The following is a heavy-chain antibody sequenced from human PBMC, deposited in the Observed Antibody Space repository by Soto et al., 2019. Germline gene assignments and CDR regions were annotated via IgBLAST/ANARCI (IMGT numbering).Heavy chain of an antibody. CDR3: ARPLTTVTTDSTIFDY. V-gene: IGHV3-30*03. Sequence: GGSLRLSCAASGFTFSSYGMHWVRQAPGKGLEWVAVISYDGSNKYYADSVKGRFTISRDNSKNTLYLQMNSLRAEDTAVYYCARPLTTVTTDSTIFDYWGQGTLVTVSS. D-gene: IGHD4-17*01. CDR1: GFTFSSYG. J-gene: IGHJ4*02. CDR2: ISYDGSNK.